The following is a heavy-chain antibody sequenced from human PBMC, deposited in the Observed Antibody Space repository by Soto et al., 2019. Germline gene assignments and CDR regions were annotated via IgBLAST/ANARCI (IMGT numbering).Heavy chain of an antibody. Sequence: QVQLVQSGAEVKKPGSSVTVSCKASGGTFSSYAISWVRQAPGQGLEWMGGSIPIFGTANYAQKFQGRVTITADESTSTADMELSSLRSEDTAVYYCARGPVGATTNYYYYGMDVWGQGTTVTVSS. CDR3: ARGPVGATTNYYYYGMDV. CDR2: SIPIFGTA. V-gene: IGHV1-69*01. J-gene: IGHJ6*02. CDR1: GGTFSSYA. D-gene: IGHD1-26*01.